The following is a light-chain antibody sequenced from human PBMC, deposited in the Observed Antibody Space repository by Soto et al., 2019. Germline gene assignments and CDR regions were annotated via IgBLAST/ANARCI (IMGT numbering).Light chain of an antibody. Sequence: DIQMTQSPSSVSASVGDRVTITCRASQVISSRLAWYQQKPGKAPNLLIYAASSLQSGVPSRFSGSGSETDFTLTIGSLQPEDFATYYCHQSNSFPLTFGGGTKVEIK. CDR2: AAS. J-gene: IGKJ4*01. V-gene: IGKV1-12*01. CDR1: QVISSR. CDR3: HQSNSFPLT.